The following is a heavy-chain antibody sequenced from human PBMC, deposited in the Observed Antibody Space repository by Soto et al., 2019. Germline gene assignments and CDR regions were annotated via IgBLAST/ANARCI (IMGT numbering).Heavy chain of an antibody. J-gene: IGHJ4*02. D-gene: IGHD1-26*01. Sequence: QVQLQESGSGLVKPSQTLSLTCAVSGVSIDSGGYSWCWIRQPPGKGLEWIGDTYHIGNTYYNPSLQSRVTISVDKSKNQISLKMSSMTAADTAVYYCARYSGTYFDYWGQGSLVTVTS. V-gene: IGHV4-30-2*01. CDR1: GVSIDSGGYS. CDR2: TYHIGNT. CDR3: ARYSGTYFDY.